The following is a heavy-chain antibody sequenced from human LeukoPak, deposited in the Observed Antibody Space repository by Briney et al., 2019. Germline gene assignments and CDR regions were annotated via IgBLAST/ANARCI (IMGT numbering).Heavy chain of an antibody. CDR1: GYTFNGYY. V-gene: IGHV1-2*06. CDR3: ARDRRGYGGYDMN. J-gene: IGHJ4*02. Sequence: GASVKVSCKASGYTFNGYYMQWVRQAPGQGLEWLGRINPNSGGTESPQKFQGRITMTINTSTRTAYMELSSLRFDDTAVYYCARDRRGYGGYDMNWGQGTPVTVSS. D-gene: IGHD5-12*01. CDR2: INPNSGGT.